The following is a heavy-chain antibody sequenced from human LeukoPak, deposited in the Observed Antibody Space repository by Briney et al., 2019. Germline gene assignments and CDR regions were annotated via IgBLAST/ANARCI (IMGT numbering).Heavy chain of an antibody. V-gene: IGHV4-61*01. CDR3: ARQRWLQSEAFDY. J-gene: IGHJ4*02. CDR1: GGSVTYTNYY. D-gene: IGHD5-24*01. Sequence: PSETLSLTCTVSGGSVTYTNYYWSWIRQPPGKGLEWIGYIYYSGSTNYNPSLKSRVTISVDTSKNQFSLKLSSVTAADTAVYYCARQRWLQSEAFDYWGQGTLVTVSS. CDR2: IYYSGST.